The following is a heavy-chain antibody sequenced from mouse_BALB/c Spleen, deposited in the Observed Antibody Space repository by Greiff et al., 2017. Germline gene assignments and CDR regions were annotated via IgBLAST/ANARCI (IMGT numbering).Heavy chain of an antibody. CDR3: TRGGGSYYFDY. CDR1: GYTFTSYW. Sequence: LKQPGSELVRPGASVKLSCKASGYTFTSYWMHWVKQRHGQGLEWIGNIYPGSGSTNYDEKFKSKGTLTVDTSSSTAYMHLSSLTSEDSAVYYCTRGGGSYYFDYWGQGTTLTVSS. CDR2: IYPGSGST. D-gene: IGHD1-1*02. V-gene: IGHV1S22*01. J-gene: IGHJ2*01.